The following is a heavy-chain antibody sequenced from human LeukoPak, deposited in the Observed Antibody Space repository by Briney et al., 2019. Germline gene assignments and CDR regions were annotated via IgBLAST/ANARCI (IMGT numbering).Heavy chain of an antibody. Sequence: GEPLKISCKGSGYSFTSYWIGWVRQMPGKGLEWMGIIYPGDSDTRYSPSFQGQVTISADKSISTAYLQWSSLKASDTAMYYCARHRPDSSGRYYYYGMDVWGQGTTVTVSS. J-gene: IGHJ6*02. CDR3: ARHRPDSSGRYYYYGMDV. D-gene: IGHD3-22*01. CDR1: GYSFTSYW. V-gene: IGHV5-51*01. CDR2: IYPGDSDT.